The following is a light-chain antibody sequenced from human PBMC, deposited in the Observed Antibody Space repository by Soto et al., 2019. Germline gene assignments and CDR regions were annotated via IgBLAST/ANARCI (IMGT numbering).Light chain of an antibody. CDR2: DVT. Sequence: QSALTQPASVSGSPGQSITISCTGTSTDVGGYNSVSWYQQHTGKAPKLMIYDVTNRPSGVSNRFSGSKSANTASLIISGLQAEDEADYYCASYTSSSTLYVFGTGTKVTVL. V-gene: IGLV2-14*03. CDR3: ASYTSSSTLYV. J-gene: IGLJ1*01. CDR1: STDVGGYNS.